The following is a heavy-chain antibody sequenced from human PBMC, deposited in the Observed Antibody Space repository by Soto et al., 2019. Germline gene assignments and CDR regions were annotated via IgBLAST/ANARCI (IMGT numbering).Heavy chain of an antibody. CDR2: ISGSGGST. CDR1: GFTFSSYA. D-gene: IGHD3-22*01. J-gene: IGHJ4*02. Sequence: GGSLRLSCAASGFTFSSYAMSWVRQAPGKGLEWVSAISGSGGSTYYADSVKGRFTNSRDNSKNTLYLQMNSLRAEDTAVYYCAKDYYDSSGYPNYFDYWGQGTLVTVSS. CDR3: AKDYYDSSGYPNYFDY. V-gene: IGHV3-23*01.